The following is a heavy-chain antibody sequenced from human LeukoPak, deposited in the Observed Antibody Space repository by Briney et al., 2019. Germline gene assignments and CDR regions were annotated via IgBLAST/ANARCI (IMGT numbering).Heavy chain of an antibody. D-gene: IGHD6-19*01. CDR1: GFTFSSYS. V-gene: IGHV3-21*04. CDR2: ISSSSSYI. CDR3: AKGQWLTYSIDY. J-gene: IGHJ4*02. Sequence: GGSLRLSCAASGFTFSSYSMNWVRQAPGKGLEWVSSISSSSSYIYYADSVKGRFTISRDNSKNTLYLQMNSLRTEDTAVYYCAKGQWLTYSIDYWGQGNLVTVSS.